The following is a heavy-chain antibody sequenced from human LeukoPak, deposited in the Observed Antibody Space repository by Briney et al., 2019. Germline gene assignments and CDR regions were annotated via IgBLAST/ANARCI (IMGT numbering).Heavy chain of an antibody. CDR1: GFTFSNFW. CDR2: IKQDGSAK. J-gene: IGHJ4*02. D-gene: IGHD3-10*01. Sequence: PGGSLRLSCAVSGFTFSNFWMHWVRLAPGKGLEWVANIKQDGSAKYYVDSVKGRFTISRDNAKNSLYLQMNSLRAEDTAVYYCARAIGGSASYWGQETLVTVSS. V-gene: IGHV3-7*01. CDR3: ARAIGGSASY.